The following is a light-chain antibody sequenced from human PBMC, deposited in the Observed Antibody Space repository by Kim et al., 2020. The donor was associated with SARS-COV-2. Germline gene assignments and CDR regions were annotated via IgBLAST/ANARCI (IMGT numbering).Light chain of an antibody. CDR3: QVWDSTSDHVV. V-gene: IGLV3-21*04. CDR2: YVI. Sequence: APGKTARITCGGNHIVSNILHCYQQKPAQAPALVLYYVIARPSVIPARFSSSTSGNTATLTISRVDAGDEADYYCQVWDSTSDHVVFGGGTQLTVL. J-gene: IGLJ2*01. CDR1: HIVSNI.